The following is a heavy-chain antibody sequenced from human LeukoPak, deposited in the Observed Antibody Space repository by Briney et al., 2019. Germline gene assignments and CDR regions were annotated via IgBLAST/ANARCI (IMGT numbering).Heavy chain of an antibody. J-gene: IGHJ4*02. V-gene: IGHV3-7*01. CDR3: VRERVPTIAAAHYFDY. CDR2: IKQGGSEK. Sequence: GGSLRLSCAASGFTFSNYWMNWVRQAPGKGLEWVANIKQGGSEKYYVDPVKGRFTISRDNAKNSLYLQMNSLRADDTAVYYCVRERVPTIAAAHYFDYWGQGTLVTVSS. CDR1: GFTFSNYW. D-gene: IGHD6-13*01.